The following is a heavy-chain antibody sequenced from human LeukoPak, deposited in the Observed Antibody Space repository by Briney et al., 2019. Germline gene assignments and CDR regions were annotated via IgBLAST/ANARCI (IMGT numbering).Heavy chain of an antibody. CDR3: ARHERDCSGGSCYSNWFDP. CDR1: GGSISSSSYY. V-gene: IGHV4-39*01. D-gene: IGHD2-15*01. CDR2: IYYSGST. Sequence: SETLSLTCTVSGGSISSSSYYWGWIRQPPGKGLEWIGSIYYSGSTYYSPSLKSRVTISVDTSKNQFSLKLSSVTAADTAVYCCARHERDCSGGSCYSNWFDPWGQGTLVTVSS. J-gene: IGHJ5*02.